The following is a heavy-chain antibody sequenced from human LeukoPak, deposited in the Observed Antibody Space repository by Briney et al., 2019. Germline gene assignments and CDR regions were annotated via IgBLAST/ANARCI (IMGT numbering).Heavy chain of an antibody. V-gene: IGHV4-34*01. D-gene: IGHD6-19*01. CDR3: ARGPRGTIAVAEFDY. J-gene: IGHJ4*02. CDR1: GGSFSGYY. Sequence: SETLSLTCAVYGGSFSGYYWSWIRQPPGKGLEWIGEINHSGSTNYNPSPKSRVTISVDTSKNQFSLKLSSVTAADTAVYYCARGPRGTIAVAEFDYWGQGTLVTVSS. CDR2: INHSGST.